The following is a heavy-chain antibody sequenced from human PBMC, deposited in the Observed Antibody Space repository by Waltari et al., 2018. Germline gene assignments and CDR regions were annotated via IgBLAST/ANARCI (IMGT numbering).Heavy chain of an antibody. Sequence: QVQLQQWGAGLLKPSETLSLTCAVYGGSFSGYYWSWIRQPPGKGLEWIGEINHSGSTNYNPSLKSRVTISVDTSKNQFSLKLSSVTAADTAVYYCAREEVRGAPDYWGQGTLVTVSS. CDR1: GGSFSGYY. CDR3: AREEVRGAPDY. V-gene: IGHV4-34*01. CDR2: INHSGST. J-gene: IGHJ4*02. D-gene: IGHD3-10*01.